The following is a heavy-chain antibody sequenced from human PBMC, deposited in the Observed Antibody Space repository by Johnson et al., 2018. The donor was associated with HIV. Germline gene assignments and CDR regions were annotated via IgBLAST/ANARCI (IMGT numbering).Heavy chain of an antibody. CDR3: SREWIGHSRSWFRYAFDI. Sequence: QVQLVESGGGVVRPGGSLRLSCAASGFTFSDYYMSWIRQAPGKGLEWVSYITSSGRTTYYADSVKGRFTISRDNSKNTRYLQMNSLRGEDTAVYYWSREWIGHSRSWFRYAFDIWGQGTMVTVSS. J-gene: IGHJ3*02. D-gene: IGHD6-13*01. CDR1: GFTFSDYY. CDR2: ITSSGRTT. V-gene: IGHV3-11*04.